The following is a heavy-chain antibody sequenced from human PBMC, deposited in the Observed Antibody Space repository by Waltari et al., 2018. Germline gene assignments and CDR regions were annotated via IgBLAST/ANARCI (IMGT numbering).Heavy chain of an antibody. CDR3: ARGKAVAAPRGTLEFYPDF. Sequence: QVQLEESGGGEVQPGGSLTLSCAVSGFSLRSDALHGVRQAPGKGLEWVADICDDGNKKYYADSGKGRFTISRDNSKGSLYLQMESLRAEDTAIYYCARGKAVAAPRGTLEFYPDFWGQGTVVTVSS. J-gene: IGHJ4*02. D-gene: IGHD6-19*01. CDR1: GFSLRSDA. CDR2: ICDDGNKK. V-gene: IGHV3-33*01.